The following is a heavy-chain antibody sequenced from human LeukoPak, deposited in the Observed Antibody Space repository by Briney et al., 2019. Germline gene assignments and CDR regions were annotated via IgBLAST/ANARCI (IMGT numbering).Heavy chain of an antibody. CDR2: IRYDGSNK. D-gene: IGHD1-1*01. CDR1: GFTFSSYG. J-gene: IGHJ3*02. Sequence: GGSLRLSCAASGFTFSSYGMHWVRQAPGKGLEWVAFIRYDGSNKYYADSVKGRFTISRDNSKNTLYLQMNSLRAEDTAVYYCAKVRNNWNTAFDIWGQGTMVTVSS. V-gene: IGHV3-30*02. CDR3: AKVRNNWNTAFDI.